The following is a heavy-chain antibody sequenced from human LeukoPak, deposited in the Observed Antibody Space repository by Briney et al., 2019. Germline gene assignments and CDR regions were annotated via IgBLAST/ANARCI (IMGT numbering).Heavy chain of an antibody. CDR2: LNSDGSST. D-gene: IGHD3-10*01. Sequence: PGGSLRLSCAASGFIFSDYWMHWVRQAPGKGLVWASRLNSDGSSTIYADSVKGRFTISRDNAKNTLYLQMNSLRAEDTAVYYCARGLGGTGDHWGQGTLVTVSS. V-gene: IGHV3-74*01. CDR1: GFIFSDYW. CDR3: ARGLGGTGDH. J-gene: IGHJ4*02.